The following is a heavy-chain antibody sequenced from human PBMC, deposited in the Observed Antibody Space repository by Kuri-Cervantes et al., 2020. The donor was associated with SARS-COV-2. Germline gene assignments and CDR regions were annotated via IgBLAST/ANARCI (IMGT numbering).Heavy chain of an antibody. V-gene: IGHV1-69*13. CDR1: VYTFTSYD. D-gene: IGHD2-15*01. CDR3: ARDRHCSGGSCYSLRY. Sequence: SVTVSCKASVYTFTSYDINWVRQATGQGLEWMGGIIPIFGTANYAQKFQGRVTITADESTSTAYMELSSLRSEDTAVYYCARDRHCSGGSCYSLRYWGQGTLVTVSS. CDR2: IIPIFGTA. J-gene: IGHJ4*02.